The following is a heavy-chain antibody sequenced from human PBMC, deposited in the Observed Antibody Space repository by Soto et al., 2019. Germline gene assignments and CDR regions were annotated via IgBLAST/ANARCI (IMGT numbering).Heavy chain of an antibody. CDR2: ISPYDDNT. V-gene: IGHV1-18*01. D-gene: IGHD3-22*01. CDR1: GYTFNSYG. CDR3: ARGGYYDSSDSRNYHYYGMDA. Sequence: GASVKVSCKASGYTFNSYGISWVRQAPGQGLEWMGWISPYDDNTNYAQNLQGRVTMTTDTSTRTAYMELRSLRSDDTAVYYCARGGYYDSSDSRNYHYYGMDAWGQGTTVSVSS. J-gene: IGHJ6*02.